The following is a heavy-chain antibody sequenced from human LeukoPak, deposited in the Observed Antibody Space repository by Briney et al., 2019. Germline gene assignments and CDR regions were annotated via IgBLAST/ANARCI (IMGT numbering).Heavy chain of an antibody. CDR1: GGSIISHY. J-gene: IGHJ6*03. Sequence: SETLSLTCTVSGGSIISHYRTWIRQPPGKGLEWIGYIYYSGSTNYNPSLKSRVTISVDTSKNQFSLKLSSVTAADTAVYYCAGEYGSGSYQNYYYFMDVWGKGTTVTVSS. V-gene: IGHV4-59*11. D-gene: IGHD3-10*01. CDR3: AGEYGSGSYQNYYYFMDV. CDR2: IYYSGST.